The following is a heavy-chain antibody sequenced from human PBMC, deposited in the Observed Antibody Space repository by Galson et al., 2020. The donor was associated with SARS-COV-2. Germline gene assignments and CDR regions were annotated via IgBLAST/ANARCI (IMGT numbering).Heavy chain of an antibody. J-gene: IGHJ4*02. CDR3: ATLFAIFGVDPRSLHIDY. Sequence: NPSLKSRVTISVDTSKNQFSLKLSSVTAADTAVYYCATLFAIFGVDPRSLHIDYWGQGTLVTVSS. D-gene: IGHD3-3*01. V-gene: IGHV4-31*02.